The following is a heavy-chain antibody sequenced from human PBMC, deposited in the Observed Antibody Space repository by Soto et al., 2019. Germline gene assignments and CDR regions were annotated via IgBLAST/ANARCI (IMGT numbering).Heavy chain of an antibody. D-gene: IGHD2-2*01. J-gene: IGHJ6*02. CDR2: IISIFGTA. CDR3: ARHVPAAGYYYGMDV. V-gene: IGHV1-69*12. Sequence: QVQLVQSGAEVKKPGSSVKVSCKASGGTFSSYAISWVRQAPGQGLEWMGGIISIFGTANYAQKFQGRVTITADESTSTAYMELSSLRSEYTAVYYCARHVPAAGYYYGMDVWGQGTKVTVSS. CDR1: GGTFSSYA.